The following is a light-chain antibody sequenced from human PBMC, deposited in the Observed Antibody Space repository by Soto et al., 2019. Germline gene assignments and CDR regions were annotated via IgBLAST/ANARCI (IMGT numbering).Light chain of an antibody. CDR2: DAS. V-gene: IGKV3-15*01. Sequence: EIVMKQSPATLSVSPGERATLSCRASQSVGGNLDWYQQRPGRAPRLLIYDASTRATDIPARFSGSGSGTEFTLTISSLQSEYFALYYCQQYNNWPLYTFGQGTKLEIK. CDR3: QQYNNWPLYT. CDR1: QSVGGN. J-gene: IGKJ2*01.